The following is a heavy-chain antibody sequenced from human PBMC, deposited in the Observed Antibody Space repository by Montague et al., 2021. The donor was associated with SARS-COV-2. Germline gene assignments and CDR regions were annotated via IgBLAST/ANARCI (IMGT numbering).Heavy chain of an antibody. CDR3: VRYSGWFYFDF. Sequence: CAISGDSVSNHSGASRWNRPALPRHFEWLGSPYYRSKRYSDYAPSVRGRLTVNPDASKNEFSLELNYVTPEDTAVYYCVRYSGWFYFDFWGQGTLVTVSS. D-gene: IGHD6-19*01. CDR1: GDSVSNHSGA. J-gene: IGHJ4*02. CDR2: PYYRSKRYS. V-gene: IGHV6-1*01.